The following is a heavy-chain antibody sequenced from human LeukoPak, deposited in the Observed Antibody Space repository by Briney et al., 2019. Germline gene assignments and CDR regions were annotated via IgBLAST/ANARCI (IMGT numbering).Heavy chain of an antibody. Sequence: SETLSLTCAVSGGSISSSNWWSGVRQPPGKGLEWIGEIYHSGSTNYNPSLKSRVTISVDKSKIQFSLKLSSVTAADTAVYYCARKPFGEAFDYWGQGTLVTVSS. D-gene: IGHD3-10*01. CDR1: GGSISSSNW. V-gene: IGHV4-4*02. J-gene: IGHJ4*02. CDR3: ARKPFGEAFDY. CDR2: IYHSGST.